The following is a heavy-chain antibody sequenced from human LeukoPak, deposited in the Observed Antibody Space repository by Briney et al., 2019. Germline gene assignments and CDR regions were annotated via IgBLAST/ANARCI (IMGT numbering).Heavy chain of an antibody. V-gene: IGHV7-4-1*02. CDR1: GYTFTTYS. Sequence: AASVKVSCKASGYTFTTYSINWVRQAPGQGLQWMGWINTNTGHPTYAQGFTGRFVFSLATSVRTAYLQISSLKAEDTAVYYCARNYDDSGYLFYFDYWGQGSLVTVSS. CDR2: INTNTGHP. J-gene: IGHJ4*02. CDR3: ARNYDDSGYLFYFDY. D-gene: IGHD3-22*01.